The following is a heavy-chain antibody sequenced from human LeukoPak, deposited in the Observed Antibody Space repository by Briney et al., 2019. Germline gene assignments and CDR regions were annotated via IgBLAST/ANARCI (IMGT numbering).Heavy chain of an antibody. D-gene: IGHD5-12*01. CDR3: ARDSGYDCSDY. Sequence: GASVKVSCKASGYTFPSYFMHWVRQAPGQGLEWMGIINPTGGSTTYAQKFQGRVTMTRDTSTSTAYMELRSLRSDDTAVYYCARDSGYDCSDYWGQGTLVTVSS. CDR2: INPTGGST. V-gene: IGHV1-46*01. J-gene: IGHJ4*02. CDR1: GYTFPSYF.